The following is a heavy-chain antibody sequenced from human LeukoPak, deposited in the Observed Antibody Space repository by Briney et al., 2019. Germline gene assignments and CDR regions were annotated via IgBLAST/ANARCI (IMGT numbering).Heavy chain of an antibody. V-gene: IGHV3-48*03. Sequence: GGSLRLSCAASGFTFSSYEMNWVRQAPGKGLEWVSYISSSGSTIYYAGSVKGRFTISRDNAKNSLYLQMNSLRAEDTAVYYCARDNSRDSSGYDYWGQGTLVTVSS. CDR3: ARDNSRDSSGYDY. J-gene: IGHJ4*02. CDR2: ISSSGSTI. CDR1: GFTFSSYE. D-gene: IGHD3-22*01.